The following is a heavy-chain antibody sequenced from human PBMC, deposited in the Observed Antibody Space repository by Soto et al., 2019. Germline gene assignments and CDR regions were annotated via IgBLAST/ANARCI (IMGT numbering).Heavy chain of an antibody. CDR1: GGTFSSYA. J-gene: IGHJ5*02. Sequence: ASVKVSCKASGGTFSSYAISWVRQAPGQGLEWMGGIIPIFGTANYAQKFQGRVTITADESTSTAYMELSSVTAADTAVYYCARESSSWRWFDPWGQGTLVTVSS. D-gene: IGHD6-13*01. V-gene: IGHV1-69*13. CDR2: IIPIFGTA. CDR3: ARESSSWRWFDP.